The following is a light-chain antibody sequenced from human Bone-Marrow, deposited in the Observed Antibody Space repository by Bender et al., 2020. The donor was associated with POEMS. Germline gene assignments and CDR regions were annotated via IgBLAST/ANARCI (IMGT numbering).Light chain of an antibody. CDR2: EGS. J-gene: IGLJ1*01. Sequence: QSALTQPASVSGSPGQSITISCTGTNSDVGTYNLVSWYQQHPDKAPKLIIYEGSYRPSGVSNRFSGSKSGNTASLTISGLQAEDEADYYCCSYAGSTTFYVFGTGTKVTVL. CDR1: NSDVGTYNL. CDR3: CSYAGSTTFYV. V-gene: IGLV2-23*01.